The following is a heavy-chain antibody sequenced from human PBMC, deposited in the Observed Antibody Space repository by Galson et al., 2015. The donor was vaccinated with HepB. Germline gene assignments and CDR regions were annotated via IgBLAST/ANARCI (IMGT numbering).Heavy chain of an antibody. CDR3: AKVSKRDTYFYGLETYSYFDN. V-gene: IGHV3-11*01. CDR1: GFTFSDYY. CDR2: ISSSGRNI. Sequence: SLRLSCAASGFTFSDYYMSWIRQAPGKGLEWVLFISSSGRNIYYADSVKGRFTISRDNAKNSLYLQMDSLRAEDTAVYYCAKVSKRDTYFYGLETYSYFDNWVQGTLVTVSP. J-gene: IGHJ4*02. D-gene: IGHD3-10*01.